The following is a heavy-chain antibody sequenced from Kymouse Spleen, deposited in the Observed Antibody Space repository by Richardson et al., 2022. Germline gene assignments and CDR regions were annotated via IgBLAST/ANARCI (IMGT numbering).Heavy chain of an antibody. J-gene: IGHJ4*02. CDR2: ISWNSGSI. D-gene: IGHD6-13*01. CDR1: GFTFDDYA. CDR3: AKDIYSSSWFDY. Sequence: EVQLVESGGGLVQPGRSLRLSCAASGFTFDDYAMHWVRQAPGKGLEWVSGISWNSGSIGYADSVKGRFTISRDNAKNSLYLQMNSLRAEDTALYYCAKDIYSSSWFDYWGQGTLVTVSS. V-gene: IGHV3-9*01.